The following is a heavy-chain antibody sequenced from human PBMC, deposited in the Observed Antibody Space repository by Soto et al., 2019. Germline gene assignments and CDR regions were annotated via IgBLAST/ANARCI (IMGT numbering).Heavy chain of an antibody. CDR3: ARVGSNYYYYGMDV. CDR2: IYYSGST. Sequence: ETLSLTGTVSGRSSSSYYWSWIRQPPGKGLEWIGYIYYSGSTNYNPSLKSRVTISVDTSKNQFSLKLSSVTAADTAVYYCARVGSNYYYYGMDVWGQGTTVTVSS. V-gene: IGHV4-59*01. CDR1: GRSSSSYY. D-gene: IGHD4-4*01. J-gene: IGHJ6*02.